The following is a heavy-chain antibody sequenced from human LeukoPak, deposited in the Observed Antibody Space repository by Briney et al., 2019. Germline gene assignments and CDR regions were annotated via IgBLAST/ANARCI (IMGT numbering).Heavy chain of an antibody. J-gene: IGHJ4*02. V-gene: IGHV4-61*01. CDR3: ARAVPFDY. D-gene: IGHD3-10*02. CDR2: IYYSGST. Sequence: SETLSLTCTVSGGSVSSGSYYWSWIRQPPGKGLEWIGYIYYSGSTNYNPSLKSRVTISVDTSKNQFSLKLSSVTAAHTAVYYCARAVPFDYWGQGTLVTVSS. CDR1: GGSVSSGSYY.